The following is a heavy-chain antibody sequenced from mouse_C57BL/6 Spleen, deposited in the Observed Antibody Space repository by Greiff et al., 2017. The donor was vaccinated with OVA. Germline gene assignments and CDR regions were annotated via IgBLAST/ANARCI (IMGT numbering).Heavy chain of an antibody. V-gene: IGHV3-6*01. CDR1: GYSITSGYY. D-gene: IGHD2-4*01. Sequence: EVKLMESGPGLVKPSQSLSLTCSVTGYSITSGYYWNWIRQFPGNKLEWMGYISYDGSNNYNPSLKNRISLTRDTSKNQFFLKLNSVTTEDTATYYCAREGDYDVFFAYWGQGTLVTVSA. CDR3: AREGDYDVFFAY. CDR2: ISYDGSN. J-gene: IGHJ3*01.